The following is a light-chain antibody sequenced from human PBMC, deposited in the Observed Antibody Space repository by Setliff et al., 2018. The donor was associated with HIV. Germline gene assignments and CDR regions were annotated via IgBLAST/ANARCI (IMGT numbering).Light chain of an antibody. CDR1: SSDVGRYDY. CDR3: CSYGSGDIWV. J-gene: IGLJ3*02. V-gene: IGLV2-14*03. Sequence: QSALAQPASVSGSPGQSITISCTGTSSDVGRYDYVSWYQQNVGEVPKLLIYEVDRRPSGISHRFSGSKSGNTASLTISGLQVEDEADYYCCSYGSGDIWVFGGGTKVT. CDR2: EVD.